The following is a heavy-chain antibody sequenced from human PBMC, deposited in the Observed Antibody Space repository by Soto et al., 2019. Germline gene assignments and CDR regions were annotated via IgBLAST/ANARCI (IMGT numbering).Heavy chain of an antibody. CDR1: VFTFSSYA. CDR2: ISGSGGST. CDR3: PPDGTYAKDV. Sequence: GSLRLSCSASVFTFSSYAMSWVRQAPGKGLEWVSAISGSGGSTYYADSVKGRFTISRDNAKNTVYLQMNSLRAEDTAVYYCPPDGTYAKDVWGQGLTCTVSS. J-gene: IGHJ6*02. V-gene: IGHV3-23*01. D-gene: IGHD1-7*01.